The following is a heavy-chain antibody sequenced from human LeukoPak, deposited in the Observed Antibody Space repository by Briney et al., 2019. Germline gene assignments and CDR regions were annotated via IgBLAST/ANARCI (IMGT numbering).Heavy chain of an antibody. V-gene: IGHV4-4*07. J-gene: IGHJ4*02. CDR1: GGSISSYY. CDR3: ARDEHDYGDYGTFDY. Sequence: KPSETLSLTCTVSGGSISSYYWSWIRQPAGNGLEWIGRLYTSGDTNYNPSLKSRLTMSLDTSKNQFSLKLSSVTAADTAVYYCARDEHDYGDYGTFDYWGQGTLVTVSS. CDR2: LYTSGDT. D-gene: IGHD4-17*01.